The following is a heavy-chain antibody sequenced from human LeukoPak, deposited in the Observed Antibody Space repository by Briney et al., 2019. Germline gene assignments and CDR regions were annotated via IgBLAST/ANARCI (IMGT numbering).Heavy chain of an antibody. J-gene: IGHJ4*02. CDR2: IYYSGST. Sequence: AETLSLTCTVSGDSISSYYWSWIRQPPGKGLEWIGYIYYSGSTNYNPSLKSRVTISVDTSKNQFSLKLSSVTAADTAVYYCARETPDYDSSGYTIDYWGQGTLVTVSS. D-gene: IGHD3-22*01. CDR3: ARETPDYDSSGYTIDY. V-gene: IGHV4-59*01. CDR1: GDSISSYY.